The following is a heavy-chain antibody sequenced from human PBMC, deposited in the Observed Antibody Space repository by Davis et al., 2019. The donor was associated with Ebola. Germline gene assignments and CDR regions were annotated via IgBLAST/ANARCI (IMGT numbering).Heavy chain of an antibody. J-gene: IGHJ6*02. CDR1: GFTFSDYG. CDR3: AKEFTTFGVVIGDPDYFEYYGMDV. CDR2: ISHDGTDE. Sequence: PGESLKISCAGSGFTFSDYGMHWVRQAPGKGLEWVAVISHDGTDEYYADSVKGRFTISRDNSKNTLYLQLNSLRVEDTAMYYCAKEFTTFGVVIGDPDYFEYYGMDVWGQGTTVTVTS. D-gene: IGHD3-3*01. V-gene: IGHV3-30*18.